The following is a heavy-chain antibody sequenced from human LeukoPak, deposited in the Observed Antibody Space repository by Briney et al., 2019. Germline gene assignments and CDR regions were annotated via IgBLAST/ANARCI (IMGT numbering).Heavy chain of an antibody. V-gene: IGHV4-59*01. CDR2: IYYSGSI. D-gene: IGHD2/OR15-2a*01. CDR1: GGSISSYY. CDR3: ARNIPFDY. J-gene: IGHJ4*02. Sequence: SETLSLTCTVSGGSISSYYWSWIRQPPGKGLEWIGYIYYSGSINYNPSLKSRVTISVDTSKNQFSLKLSSVTAADTAVYYCARNIPFDYWGQGTPVTVSS.